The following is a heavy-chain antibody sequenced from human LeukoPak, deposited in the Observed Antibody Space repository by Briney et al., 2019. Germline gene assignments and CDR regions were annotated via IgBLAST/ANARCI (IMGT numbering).Heavy chain of an antibody. CDR2: MSPDGNKK. D-gene: IGHD1-26*01. J-gene: IGHJ4*02. Sequence: QAGRSLRLSCAASGFTFGDYNMHWVRQAPGKGLDWVALMSPDGNKKYYADSVKGRFTISRDNSKNTVDLQLNSLRAEDTAVYYCARDLIGSYTFDYCGQGTLVTFSS. CDR1: GFTFGDYN. CDR3: ARDLIGSYTFDY. V-gene: IGHV3-30-3*01.